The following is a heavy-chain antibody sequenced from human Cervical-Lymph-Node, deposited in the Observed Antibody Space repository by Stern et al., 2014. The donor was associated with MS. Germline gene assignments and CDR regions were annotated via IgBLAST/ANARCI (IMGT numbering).Heavy chain of an antibody. CDR1: GLTVSNNY. CDR2: LYASGTT. CDR3: AREGGDDDYYYGLDV. J-gene: IGHJ6*02. Sequence: VQLVESGGGLVQPGGSLRLSCAASGLTVSNNYMSWVRQAPGKGLEWVSLLYASGTTSYADSVKGRFIISIHNSKNTLYLQMNSLRPDDTAVYYCAREGGDDDYYYGLDVWGQGTTVTVSS. V-gene: IGHV3-53*04. D-gene: IGHD2-21*02.